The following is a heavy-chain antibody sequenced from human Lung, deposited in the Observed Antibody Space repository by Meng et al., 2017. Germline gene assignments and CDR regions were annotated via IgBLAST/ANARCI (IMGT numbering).Heavy chain of an antibody. CDR1: GGVVISSNYL. CDR2: IYNSGST. V-gene: IGHV4-30-4*01. Sequence: ACVPGLFNPQPTMFLTCQVSGGVVISSNYLVSWLRQPPGKGLEWRGNIYNSGSTYYNPSLKSRITISVDTSKNQFSLKLSSVTAAYTAVYYCARGQKGYFDLWGRGTLVTVSS. J-gene: IGHJ2*01. CDR3: ARGQKGYFDL.